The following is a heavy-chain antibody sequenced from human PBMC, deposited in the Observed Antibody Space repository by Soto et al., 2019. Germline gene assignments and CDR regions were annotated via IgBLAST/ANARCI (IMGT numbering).Heavy chain of an antibody. CDR3: ASRGVSGWYRDY. CDR1: GFTVSSNY. Sequence: EVQLVESGGGLVQPGGSLRLSCAASGFTVSSNYMTWVRQAPGKGLEWVSTIYSAGSTYYTDSVKGRLTISRDNSKNTLYLQMNSLRAEDTAVYFCASRGVSGWYRDYWGQGTLVTVSS. V-gene: IGHV3-66*01. CDR2: IYSAGST. J-gene: IGHJ4*02. D-gene: IGHD6-19*01.